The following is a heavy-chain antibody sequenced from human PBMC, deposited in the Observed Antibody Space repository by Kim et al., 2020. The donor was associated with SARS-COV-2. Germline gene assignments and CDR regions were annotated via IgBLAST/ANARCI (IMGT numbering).Heavy chain of an antibody. CDR2: INAGNGNT. J-gene: IGHJ4*02. CDR1: GYTFTSYA. Sequence: ASVKVSCKASGYTFTSYAMHWVRQAPGQRLEWMGWINAGNGNTKYSQKFQGRVTITRDTSASTAYMELSSLRSADTAVYYCAREGKWELLSLFDYWGQGTLVTPSS. CDR3: AREGKWELLSLFDY. V-gene: IGHV1-3*01. D-gene: IGHD1-26*01.